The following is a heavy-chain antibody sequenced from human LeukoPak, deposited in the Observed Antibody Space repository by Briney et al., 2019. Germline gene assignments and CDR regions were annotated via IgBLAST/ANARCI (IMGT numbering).Heavy chain of an antibody. Sequence: GESLRISCKGSGYTFTSYWITWVRQTPGQGREWMGRIDPSDSYTNYSPSFQGHVNISAAKSISTAYLQWSSLKASDTAMYYCARLEYDILTGYRFGYWGQGTLVSVSS. CDR2: IDPSDSYT. J-gene: IGHJ4*02. CDR3: ARLEYDILTGYRFGY. V-gene: IGHV5-10-1*01. CDR1: GYTFTSYW. D-gene: IGHD3-9*01.